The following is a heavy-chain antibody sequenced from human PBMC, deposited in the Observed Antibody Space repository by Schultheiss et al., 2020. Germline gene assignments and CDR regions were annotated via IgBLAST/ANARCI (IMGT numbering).Heavy chain of an antibody. D-gene: IGHD4-17*01. CDR2: IDPSDSYT. V-gene: IGHV5-10-1*01. J-gene: IGHJ4*02. CDR1: GYSFTSYW. Sequence: GESLKISCKGSGYSFTSYWIGWVRQMPGQGLEWMGRIDPSDSYTNYSPSFQGHVTISADKSISTAYLQWSSLKASDTAIYYCARWYGDNEPFDYWGQGTLVTVSS. CDR3: ARWYGDNEPFDY.